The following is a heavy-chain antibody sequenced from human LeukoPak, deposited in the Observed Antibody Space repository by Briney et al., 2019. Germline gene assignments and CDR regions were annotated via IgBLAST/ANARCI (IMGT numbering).Heavy chain of an antibody. Sequence: SETLSLTCTVSGGSISSGDYYWSWIRQPPGKGLEWIGEINHSGSTNYNPSLKSRVTISVDTSKKQFSLKLSSVTAADTAVYYCVTYYFDSSGPKKNYWGQGTLVTVSS. D-gene: IGHD3-22*01. CDR2: INHSGST. CDR3: VTYYFDSSGPKKNY. CDR1: GGSISSGDYY. V-gene: IGHV4-39*07. J-gene: IGHJ4*02.